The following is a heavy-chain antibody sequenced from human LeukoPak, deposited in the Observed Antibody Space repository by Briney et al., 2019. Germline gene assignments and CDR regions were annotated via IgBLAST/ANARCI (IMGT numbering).Heavy chain of an antibody. J-gene: IGHJ4*02. Sequence: SETLSLTCAVSGASISSDHYYWGWIRQPPGKGLEWIGSIYYTGSTYYNPSLKSRVTISVDTSKNQFSLKLSSVTAADTAVYYCARHGGSYYGSFDYWGQGTLVTVSS. CDR1: GASISSDHYY. CDR3: ARHGGSYYGSFDY. V-gene: IGHV4-39*01. D-gene: IGHD1-26*01. CDR2: IYYTGST.